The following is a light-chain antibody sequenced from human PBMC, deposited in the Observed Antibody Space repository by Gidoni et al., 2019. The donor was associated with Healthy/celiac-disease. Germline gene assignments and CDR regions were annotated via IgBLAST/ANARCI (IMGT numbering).Light chain of an antibody. J-gene: IGKJ2*01. CDR3: QQCYSTPQT. Sequence: DIHMTKSPSSLSVSVGDSVTITCRASQSISSYLNWYQQKPGKAPKILIYAASSLQSGVPPRFSGSGSGTEFTLTISRLQPEDFATYYCQQCYSTPQTFGQGTKLEIK. V-gene: IGKV1-39*01. CDR1: QSISSY. CDR2: AAS.